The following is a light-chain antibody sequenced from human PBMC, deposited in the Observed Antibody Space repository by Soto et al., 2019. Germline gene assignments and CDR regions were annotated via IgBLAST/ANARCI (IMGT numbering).Light chain of an antibody. CDR2: KAS. CDR1: QSVSTW. CDR3: QQYDRYPVT. V-gene: IGKV1-5*03. Sequence: DSQMTQSPSTLAASVGDRVTITCRASQSVSTWLAWYQQKPGKPPKLLIYKASILQSGVSSRFSGSGSRKDFTLTISGLQPDDFATYYCQQYDRYPVTFGGGTKVEVK. J-gene: IGKJ4*01.